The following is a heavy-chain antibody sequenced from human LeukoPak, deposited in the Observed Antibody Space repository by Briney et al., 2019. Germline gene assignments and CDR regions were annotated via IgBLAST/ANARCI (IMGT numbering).Heavy chain of an antibody. V-gene: IGHV1-18*01. J-gene: IGHJ4*02. Sequence: ASVKVSCKASGYTFTSYGISWVRQAPGQGLEWMGWISAYNGNTNYAQKLQGRVTMTTDTSTSTAYMELSSLRSEDTAVYCCARVPRKWFGELLYLDYWGQGTLVTVSS. CDR2: ISAYNGNT. D-gene: IGHD3-10*01. CDR1: GYTFTSYG. CDR3: ARVPRKWFGELLYLDY.